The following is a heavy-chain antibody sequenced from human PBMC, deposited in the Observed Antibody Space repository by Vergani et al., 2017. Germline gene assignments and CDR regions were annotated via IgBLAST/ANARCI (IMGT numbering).Heavy chain of an antibody. CDR3: ARGRAERGTIISSTLDI. CDR2: VNYSGIA. V-gene: IGHV4-39*01. J-gene: IGHJ3*02. CDR1: NGSISEKSDS. Sequence: QVQLQESGPGLVKPSETLSLSCIVSNGSISEKSDSWGWIRQPLGKGREWIGDVNYSGIAFYNPSLRSRATISVDTSKNQFSLKVISVTAADTAVYYCARGRAERGTIISSTLDIWGQGTMVSVSS. D-gene: IGHD1/OR15-1a*01.